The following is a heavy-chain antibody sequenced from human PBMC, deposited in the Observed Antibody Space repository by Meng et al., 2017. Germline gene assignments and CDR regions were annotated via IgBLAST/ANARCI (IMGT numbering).Heavy chain of an antibody. Sequence: GESLKISCAASGFTFSSYWMSWVRQAPGKGLEWVANIKQDGSEKYYVDSVKGRFTISRDNSKNTLYLQMNSLRAEDTAVYYCAKHAQWLVLWDFDYWVQGTLVTVSS. D-gene: IGHD6-19*01. CDR1: GFTFSSYW. V-gene: IGHV3-7*03. CDR2: IKQDGSEK. J-gene: IGHJ4*02. CDR3: AKHAQWLVLWDFDY.